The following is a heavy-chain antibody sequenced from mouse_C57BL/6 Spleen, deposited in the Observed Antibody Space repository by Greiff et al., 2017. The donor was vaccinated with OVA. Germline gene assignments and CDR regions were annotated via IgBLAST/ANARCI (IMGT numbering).Heavy chain of an antibody. Sequence: EVQVVESGPELVKPGASVKISCKASGYSFTDYNMNWVKQSNGKSLEWIGVINPNYGTTSYNQKFKGKATLTVDQSSSTAYMQLNSLTSEDSAVYYCARSRFITTVVAGDYLDYWGQGTTLTVSS. CDR1: GYSFTDYN. J-gene: IGHJ2*01. V-gene: IGHV1-39*01. CDR3: ARSRFITTVVAGDYLDY. CDR2: INPNYGTT. D-gene: IGHD1-1*01.